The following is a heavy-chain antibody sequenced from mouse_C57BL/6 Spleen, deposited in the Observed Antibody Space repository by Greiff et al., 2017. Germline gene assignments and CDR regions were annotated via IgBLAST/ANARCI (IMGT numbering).Heavy chain of an antibody. J-gene: IGHJ3*01. CDR1: GFTFSNYW. D-gene: IGHD1-1*01. CDR2: IRLKSDNYAT. Sequence: EVHLVESGGGLVQPGGSMKLSCVASGFTFSNYWMNWVRQSPEKGLEWVAQIRLKSDNYATHYAESVKGRFTISRDDSKSSVYLQMNNLRAEDTGIYYCTSSSPFAYWGQGTLVTVSA. CDR3: TSSSPFAY. V-gene: IGHV6-3*01.